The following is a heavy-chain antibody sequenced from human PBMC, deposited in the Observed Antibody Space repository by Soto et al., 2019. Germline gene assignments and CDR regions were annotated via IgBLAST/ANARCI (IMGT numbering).Heavy chain of an antibody. CDR3: AKSDGISVRGVNDAFDI. Sequence: GGSLRLSCAASGFTFSSYAMSWVRQAPGKGLEWVSAISGSGGSTYYADSVKGRFTISRDNSKNTLYLQMNSLRAEDTAVYYCAKSDGISVRGVNDAFDIWGQGTMVTVSS. CDR1: GFTFSSYA. D-gene: IGHD3-10*01. J-gene: IGHJ3*02. V-gene: IGHV3-23*01. CDR2: ISGSGGST.